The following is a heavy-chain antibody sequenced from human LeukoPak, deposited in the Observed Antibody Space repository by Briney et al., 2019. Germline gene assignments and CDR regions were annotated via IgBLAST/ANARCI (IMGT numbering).Heavy chain of an antibody. J-gene: IGHJ3*02. CDR3: ARWDIIVAPAAIEGALDI. CDR2: IYYSGST. CDR1: GGSISSYY. D-gene: IGHD2-2*01. V-gene: IGHV4-59*01. Sequence: PSETLSLTCTVSGGSISSYYWSWIRQPPGKGLEWIGYIYYSGSTNYNPSLQSRVSISADTSRNQLSLRLNSVTAADTAVYYCARWDIIVAPAAIEGALDIWGQGTMVIVSS.